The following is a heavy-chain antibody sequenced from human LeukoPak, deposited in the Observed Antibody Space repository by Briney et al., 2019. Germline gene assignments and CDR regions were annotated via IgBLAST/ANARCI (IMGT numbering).Heavy chain of an antibody. D-gene: IGHD4-17*01. J-gene: IGHJ5*02. CDR3: ARYYGDYANWFDP. V-gene: IGHV4-34*01. CDR2: INHSGST. CDR1: GGSFSGYY. Sequence: PSETLSLTCAVSGGSFSGYYWSWIRQPPGKGLEWIGEINHSGSTNYNPSLKSRVTISVDTSKNQFSLKLSSVTAADTAVYYCARYYGDYANWFDPWGQGTLVTVSS.